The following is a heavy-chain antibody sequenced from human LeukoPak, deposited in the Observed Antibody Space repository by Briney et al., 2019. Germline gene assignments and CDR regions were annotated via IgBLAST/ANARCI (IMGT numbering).Heavy chain of an antibody. J-gene: IGHJ4*02. CDR3: AREDLIAVSGQTVDF. D-gene: IGHD6-19*01. V-gene: IGHV1-2*06. CDR2: INPHTGAT. CDR1: GYTFNLYY. Sequence: ASVKLSCKASGYTFNLYYIHWVRQAPGQGLEWLGRINPHTGATHFAQKFQARVTMARDTSITTAYMELSGLKSDDAAVYFCAREDLIAVSGQTVDFWGQGTLVSVSS.